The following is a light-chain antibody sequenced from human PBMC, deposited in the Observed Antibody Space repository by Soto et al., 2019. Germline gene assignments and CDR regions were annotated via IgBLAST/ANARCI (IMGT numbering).Light chain of an antibody. Sequence: DIVLTQSPVTLSLSPGERATLSCRASQSVSSYLAWYQQKPGQAPRLLIYDASNRATGIPARFSGSGSGTDFTLTISGLEPEDFAVYYCQHFGNSLWTFGQGTKVDIK. CDR1: QSVSSY. V-gene: IGKV3-11*01. CDR3: QHFGNSLWT. J-gene: IGKJ1*01. CDR2: DAS.